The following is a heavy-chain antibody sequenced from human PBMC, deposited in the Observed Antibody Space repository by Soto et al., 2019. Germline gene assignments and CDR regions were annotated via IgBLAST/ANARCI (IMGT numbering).Heavy chain of an antibody. CDR1: GFTFSSYG. Sequence: EVQLLESGGGLVQPGGSLRLSCAASGFTFSSYGMTWVRQAPGKGLEWVSFSSATGAGTYYADSVKGRFTISRANSKNTLYLQMTSLRADDTAVYYCAKDRRAGGNYGFYSDFGGQGALVSVSS. J-gene: IGHJ4*02. CDR3: AKDRRAGGNYGFYSDF. D-gene: IGHD1-7*01. V-gene: IGHV3-23*01. CDR2: SSATGAGT.